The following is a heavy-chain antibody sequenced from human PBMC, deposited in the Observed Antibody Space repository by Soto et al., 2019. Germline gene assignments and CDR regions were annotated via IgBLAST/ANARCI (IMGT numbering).Heavy chain of an antibody. J-gene: IGHJ4*02. CDR1: GFTFSGFG. V-gene: IGHV3-30*18. CDR2: ISYDGSDR. D-gene: IGHD3-22*01. Sequence: GSLRLSCAASGFTFSGFGMHWVRQAPGKGLEWVAVISYDGSDRYYVDSVKGRFTISRDNSKNTLYLQMNSLRTEDTAVYYCAKGSVSSGYYADYWGQGTLVTVSS. CDR3: AKGSVSSGYYADY.